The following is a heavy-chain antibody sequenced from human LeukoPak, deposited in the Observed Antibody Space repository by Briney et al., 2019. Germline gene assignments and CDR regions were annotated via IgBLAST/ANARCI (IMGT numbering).Heavy chain of an antibody. J-gene: IGHJ5*02. CDR2: IYYSGNT. V-gene: IGHV4-59*08. D-gene: IGHD2-15*01. CDR3: ARHFPNCSGGSCYLYNWFDP. Sequence: PSETVLTCTVSGGSISSYYWSWIRQPPGKGLEWIGYIYYSGNTNYNPSLKSRVTISVDTSKNQFSLKLSSVTAADTAVYYCARHFPNCSGGSCYLYNWFDPWGQGTLVTVSS. CDR1: GGSISSYY.